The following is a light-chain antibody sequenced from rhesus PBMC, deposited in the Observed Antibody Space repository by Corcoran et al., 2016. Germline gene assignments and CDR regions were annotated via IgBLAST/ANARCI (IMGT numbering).Light chain of an antibody. CDR3: CSYRTGNTFV. Sequence: QSDLTQPPSVSKSLGQSVTISCTGTSSDVGGYNDVSWYQQHPDTAPRLLIFDVSKRPSGVSDRFSGSKSGDTASLTISGLQAEDEADYYCCSYRTGNTFVFGSGTTLTVL. J-gene: IGLJ6*01. CDR1: SSDVGGYND. V-gene: IGLV2S9*01. CDR2: DVS.